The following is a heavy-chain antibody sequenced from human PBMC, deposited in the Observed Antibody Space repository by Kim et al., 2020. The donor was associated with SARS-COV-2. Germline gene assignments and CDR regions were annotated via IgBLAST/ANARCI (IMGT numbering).Heavy chain of an antibody. Sequence: STDDADAGKGRFTISRDNYKNPLYLQMNSRRDEDTAVYYCARDYGDFYFDYWGQGTLVTVSS. D-gene: IGHD4-17*01. V-gene: IGHV3-53*01. J-gene: IGHJ4*02. CDR3: ARDYGDFYFDY. CDR2: ST.